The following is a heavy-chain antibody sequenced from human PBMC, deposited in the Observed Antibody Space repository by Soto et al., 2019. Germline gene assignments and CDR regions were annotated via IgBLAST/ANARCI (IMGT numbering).Heavy chain of an antibody. CDR3: ARDGGDGYDY. CDR2: INAGNGNT. CDR1: GYTFTSYA. D-gene: IGHD2-21*01. J-gene: IGHJ4*02. V-gene: IGHV1-3*01. Sequence: QVQLVQSGAEVKKPGASVKVSCKACGYTFTSYAMHWVRQAPGQRLEWMGWINAGNGNTKYSQKFQGRVTITRDTSASTAYMELSILRSDDTAVYYCARDGGDGYDYWGQGTLVTVSS.